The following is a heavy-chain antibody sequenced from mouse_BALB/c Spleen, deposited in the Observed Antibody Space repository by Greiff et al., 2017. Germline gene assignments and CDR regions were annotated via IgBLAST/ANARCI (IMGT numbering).Heavy chain of an antibody. CDR3: ARRDYGYGAMDY. CDR1: GYTFTDYN. V-gene: IGHV1S29*02. J-gene: IGHJ4*01. CDR2: IYPYNGGT. D-gene: IGHD1-2*01. Sequence: EVQLQQSGPELVKPGASVKISCKASGYTFTDYNMHWVKQSHGKSLEWIGYIYPYNGGTGYNQKFKSKATLTVDNSSSTAYMELRSLTSEDSAVYYCARRDYGYGAMDYWGQGTSVTVSS.